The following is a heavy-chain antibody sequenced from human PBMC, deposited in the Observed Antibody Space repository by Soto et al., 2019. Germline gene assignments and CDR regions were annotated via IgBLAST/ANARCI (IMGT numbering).Heavy chain of an antibody. V-gene: IGHV4-59*01. CDR2: IHYSGST. Sequence: PSETLSLTCTVSGGSISGYYWSWIRQSPGKGLEWIGYIHYSGSTNYNPSLKSRVTISVDTSKNQLPLKLSSVTAADTAVYYCARGSAAGTKSPFDYWGQGTLVTVSS. CDR3: ARGSAAGTKSPFDY. CDR1: GGSISGYY. D-gene: IGHD6-13*01. J-gene: IGHJ4*02.